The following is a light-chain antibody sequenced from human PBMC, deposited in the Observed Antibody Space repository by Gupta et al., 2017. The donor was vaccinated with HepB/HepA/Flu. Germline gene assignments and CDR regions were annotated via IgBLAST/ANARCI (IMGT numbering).Light chain of an antibody. CDR3: QQRCNCPLA. J-gene: IGKJ5*01. V-gene: IGKV1-39*01. Sequence: IRMPPSPSALSASVGERVTLTCRASQSISSYLNWYQQKPGKAPKLLIYAASSLQSGIPARFSGSGSGTDFTLTISSLEPEDFATYYCQQRCNCPLAFGHGTRVEMK. CDR1: QSISSY. CDR2: AAS.